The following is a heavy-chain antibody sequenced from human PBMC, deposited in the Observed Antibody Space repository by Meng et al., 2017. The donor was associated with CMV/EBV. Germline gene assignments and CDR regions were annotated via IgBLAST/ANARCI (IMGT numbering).Heavy chain of an antibody. CDR1: RFTVSSYY. D-gene: IGHD4-17*01. CDR2: IYSGGST. J-gene: IGHJ4*02. Sequence: GESLKISCAASRFTVSSYYMSWVRQAPGKGLEWASVIYSGGSTYYADSVKGRFTISRDNSKNTLYLQMNSLRAEDTAVYYCARDGPYGDPLHYWGQGTLVTVSS. V-gene: IGHV3-66*02. CDR3: ARDGPYGDPLHY.